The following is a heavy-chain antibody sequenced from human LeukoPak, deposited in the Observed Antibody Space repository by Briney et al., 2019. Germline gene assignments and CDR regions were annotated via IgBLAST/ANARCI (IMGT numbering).Heavy chain of an antibody. J-gene: IGHJ4*02. D-gene: IGHD1-1*01. CDR1: GFTFSGHW. V-gene: IGHV3-74*03. CDR3: VRDQTLWTLDW. CDR2: INEHGTDS. Sequence: GGSLRLSCTASGFTFSGHWRHWVRQPRGMGLVWVSRINEHGTDSMYAESVKGRFIISRDNAKNTVYLHMNSLRADDTAGYECVRDQTLWTLDWWGQPTLLSASS.